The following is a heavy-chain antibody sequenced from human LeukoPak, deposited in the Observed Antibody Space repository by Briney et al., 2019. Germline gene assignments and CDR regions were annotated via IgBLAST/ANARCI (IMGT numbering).Heavy chain of an antibody. CDR2: IIPIFGTA. Sequence: GASVKVSCKASGGTFSTYAISWVRQAPGQGLEWMGGIIPIFGTANYAQKFQGRVTITADKSTSTAYMELSSLRSEDTAVYYCARKTIFGYGVLDYWGQGTLVTVSS. V-gene: IGHV1-69*06. CDR1: GGTFSTYA. J-gene: IGHJ4*02. D-gene: IGHD3-3*01. CDR3: ARKTIFGYGVLDY.